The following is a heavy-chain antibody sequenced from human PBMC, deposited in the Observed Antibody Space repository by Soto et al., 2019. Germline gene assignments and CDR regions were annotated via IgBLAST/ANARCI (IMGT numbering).Heavy chain of an antibody. V-gene: IGHV1-3*05. CDR1: GYTFTSYA. Sequence: QVQLVQSGAEEKKPGASVKVSCKASGYTFTSYAIRWVRQAPGQRLEWMGWINAGNGNTKYPQKFQGRVTITRGTSGTTAHMPRTRLTMEDGAVYSWASNGYLTDRYGVDGWGQGTAVT. CDR2: INAGNGNT. J-gene: IGHJ6*02. CDR3: ASNGYLTDRYGVDG. D-gene: IGHD2-21*02.